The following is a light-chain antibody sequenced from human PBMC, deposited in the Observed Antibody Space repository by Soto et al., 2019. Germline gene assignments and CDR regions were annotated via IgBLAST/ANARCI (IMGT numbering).Light chain of an antibody. CDR2: DAS. Sequence: EIVLTQSPANMSESPXGRAPLSCRASQSVSGRYLTWYQHKPGQTPRLLIYDASTRATGIPDRFSGSGSGTDFTLTISRLEPEDFAVYYCQQYGSSGTFGQGTKVDIK. J-gene: IGKJ1*01. V-gene: IGKV3-20*01. CDR3: QQYGSSGT. CDR1: QSVSGRY.